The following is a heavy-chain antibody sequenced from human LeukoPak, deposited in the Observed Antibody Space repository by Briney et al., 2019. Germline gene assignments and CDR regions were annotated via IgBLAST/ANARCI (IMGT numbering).Heavy chain of an antibody. CDR2: INPNSGGT. Sequence: ASVKVSCKASGYTFTGYNVHWVRQAPGQGLEWMGWINPNSGGTNYSQKFQGRVTMTRDTSISTAYMELSRLRSDDTAVYYCARGRSVYCLDYWGQGTLVTVSS. CDR1: GYTFTGYN. CDR3: ARGRSVYCLDY. J-gene: IGHJ4*02. V-gene: IGHV1-2*02. D-gene: IGHD3-22*01.